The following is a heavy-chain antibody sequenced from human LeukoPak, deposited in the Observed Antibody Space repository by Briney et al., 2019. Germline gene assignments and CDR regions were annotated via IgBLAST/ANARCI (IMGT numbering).Heavy chain of an antibody. Sequence: ASVKVSCKASGYTFTSYGINWVRQATGQGLEWMGWMNPNSGNTGYAQKFQGRVTMTRNTSISTAYMELSSLRSEDTAVYYCARDPRPYCSSTSCYPGNAFDIWGQGTMVTVSS. CDR2: MNPNSGNT. CDR3: ARDPRPYCSSTSCYPGNAFDI. J-gene: IGHJ3*02. CDR1: GYTFTSYG. V-gene: IGHV1-8*02. D-gene: IGHD2-2*01.